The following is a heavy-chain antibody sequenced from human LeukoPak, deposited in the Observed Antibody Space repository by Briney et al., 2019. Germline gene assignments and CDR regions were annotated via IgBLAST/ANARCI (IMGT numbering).Heavy chain of an antibody. D-gene: IGHD6-19*01. Sequence: GGSLRLSCAASGFTFGSYNMHWVRQGPGKGLERVTVISHDGNKKYYADSVKGRFTISRDNSKNTLYLQMNSLRAEDTAIYYCAKDFGDYSGWYFDYWGLGTLVTVSS. CDR3: AKDFGDYSGWYFDY. CDR1: GFTFGSYN. V-gene: IGHV3-30*18. CDR2: ISHDGNKK. J-gene: IGHJ4*02.